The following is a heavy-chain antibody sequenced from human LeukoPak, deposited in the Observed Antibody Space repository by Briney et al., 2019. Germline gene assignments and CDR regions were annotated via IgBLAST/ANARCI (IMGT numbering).Heavy chain of an antibody. J-gene: IGHJ5*02. CDR1: GGSISSGGYY. CDR2: IYYSGST. D-gene: IGHD4-17*01. CDR3: ARGERLFSNDYGDPNWFDP. V-gene: IGHV4-31*03. Sequence: PSQTLSLTCTVSGGSISSGGYYWSWLRQHPGMGLEWVVYIYYSGSTYYNPSLKSRVTISVDTSKNQFSLKLSSVTAADTAVYYCARGERLFSNDYGDPNWFDPWGQGTLVTVSS.